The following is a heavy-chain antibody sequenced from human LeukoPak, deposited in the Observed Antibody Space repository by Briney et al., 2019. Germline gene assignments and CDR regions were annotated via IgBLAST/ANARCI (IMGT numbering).Heavy chain of an antibody. CDR2: ISDVGSNK. CDR1: GFTFRTYA. CDR3: AKIDGSGSYFADY. J-gene: IGHJ4*02. V-gene: IGHV3-30*18. D-gene: IGHD3-10*01. Sequence: QAGGSLRLSCAASGFTFRTYAMNWVRQAPGKGLEWVAVISDVGSNKYYAESVKGQFTISRDNSKNTLYLQMNSLRAEDTAVYYCAKIDGSGSYFADYWGQGTLVTVSS.